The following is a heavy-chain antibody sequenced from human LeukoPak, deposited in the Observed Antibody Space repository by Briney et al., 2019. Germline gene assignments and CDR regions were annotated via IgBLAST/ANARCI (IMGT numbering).Heavy chain of an antibody. V-gene: IGHV3-48*01. Sequence: GGSLRLSCAASGFTFGTYSMNWVRQAPGKGLEWVSYISGSSSTIHYADSVKGRFTISRDNAKNSLFLQMNSLRVEDTAVYYCARAMSAAEDYWGQGTLVTVSS. D-gene: IGHD6-25*01. CDR1: GFTFGTYS. J-gene: IGHJ4*02. CDR2: ISGSSSTI. CDR3: ARAMSAAEDY.